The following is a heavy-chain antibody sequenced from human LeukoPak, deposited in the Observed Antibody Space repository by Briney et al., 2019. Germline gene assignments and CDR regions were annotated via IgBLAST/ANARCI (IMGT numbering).Heavy chain of an antibody. J-gene: IGHJ4*02. CDR2: ISGSGGST. CDR1: GFTFSSYA. CDR3: AKETYYYDSSGF. Sequence: PGGSLRLPCAASGFTFSSYAMSWVRQAPGKGLEWVSTISGSGGSTYYADSVKGRFTISRDNSKNTLYLQMNSLRAEDKAIYYCAKETYYYDSSGFWGQGTLVTVSS. V-gene: IGHV3-23*01. D-gene: IGHD3-22*01.